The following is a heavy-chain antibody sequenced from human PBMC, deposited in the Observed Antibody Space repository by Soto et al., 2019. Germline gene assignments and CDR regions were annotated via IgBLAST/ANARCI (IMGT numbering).Heavy chain of an antibody. Sequence: GGSLRLSCAASGFTFSDSYMSWIRQAPGKGLEWISYITFSGNTVYYADSLKGRFTISRDNAKNSLYLQMNRLRAEVTAVYYCARVSWREKYGMDVWGQGTTVTVSS. J-gene: IGHJ6*02. CDR1: GFTFSDSY. V-gene: IGHV3-11*01. CDR3: ARVSWREKYGMDV. CDR2: ITFSGNTV.